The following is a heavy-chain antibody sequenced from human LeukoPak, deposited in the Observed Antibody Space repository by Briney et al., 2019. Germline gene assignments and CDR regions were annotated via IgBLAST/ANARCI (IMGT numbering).Heavy chain of an antibody. V-gene: IGHV3-23*01. CDR3: ATSGYDEYYFDY. Sequence: GGCLRLSCAASIFTLNSYAMSWVRQAPGKGLEWVSDISGSGGSTYYADSVKGMITISRDKSKNTLYLQMNSLRAEDTAVYYCATSGYDEYYFDYWGQGTLVTVSS. CDR2: ISGSGGST. CDR1: IFTLNSYA. D-gene: IGHD5-12*01. J-gene: IGHJ4*02.